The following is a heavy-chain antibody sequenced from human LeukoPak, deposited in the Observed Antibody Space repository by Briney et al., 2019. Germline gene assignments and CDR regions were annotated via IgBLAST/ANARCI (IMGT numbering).Heavy chain of an antibody. J-gene: IGHJ4*02. CDR1: GYTFTGYY. V-gene: IGHV1-2*02. CDR3: AGHSIVVAGTVDY. D-gene: IGHD6-13*01. Sequence: ASVKVSCKASGYTFTGYYLHWGPQAPGQGLEWMGWINPNNGGTDSAQKFQGRVTLTRDTSISTAYMELSRLRSDDTAVYYCAGHSIVVAGTVDYWGQGTLVTVSS. CDR2: INPNNGGT.